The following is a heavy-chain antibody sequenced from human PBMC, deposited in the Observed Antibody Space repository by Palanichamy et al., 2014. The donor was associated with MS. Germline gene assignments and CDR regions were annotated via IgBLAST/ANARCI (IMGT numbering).Heavy chain of an antibody. CDR1: GGSISSGDYY. D-gene: IGHD2-15*01. CDR2: IYYSGSA. J-gene: IGHJ5*01. CDR3: ARQYCSGGSCPFMAPDS. V-gene: IGHV4-30-4*08. Sequence: GPGLVKPSQTLSLTCTVSGGSISSGDYYWSWIRQPPGKGLEWIGYIYYSGSAYYNPSLKSRVTISIDTSKNQFSLKLSSVTAADTAVYYCARQYCSGGSCPFMAPDSWGQGTQVTVSS.